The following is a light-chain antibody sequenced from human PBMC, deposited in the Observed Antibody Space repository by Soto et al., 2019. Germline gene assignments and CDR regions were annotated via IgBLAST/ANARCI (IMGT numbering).Light chain of an antibody. V-gene: IGLV3-1*01. Sequence: SYELTQPPSVSVSPGQTASITCSGDKLGDKYACWYQQKPGQSPVLVIYQDSKRPSGIPERFSGSNSGNTATLTXXXTQXXXXXXXXXXAWDSSTVVFGGGTKLTVL. CDR2: QDS. CDR3: XAWDSSTVV. J-gene: IGLJ2*01. CDR1: KLGDKY.